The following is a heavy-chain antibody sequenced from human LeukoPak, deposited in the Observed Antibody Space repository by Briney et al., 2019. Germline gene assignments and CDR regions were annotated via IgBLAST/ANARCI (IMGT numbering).Heavy chain of an antibody. J-gene: IGHJ6*02. CDR2: ISSSSSSI. D-gene: IGHD3-10*01. V-gene: IGHV3-21*01. CDR1: GFTFSSYS. Sequence: GGSLRLSCAASGFTFSSYSMNWVRQAPGKGLEWVSVISSSSSSIYYADSVKGRFTISRDNATNSLYLQMNSLRAEGTAVYYCARHTGPYYGSGSYGLDVWGQGTTVTVSS. CDR3: ARHTGPYYGSGSYGLDV.